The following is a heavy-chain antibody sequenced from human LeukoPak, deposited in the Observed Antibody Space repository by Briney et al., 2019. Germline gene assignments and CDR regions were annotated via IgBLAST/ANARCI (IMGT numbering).Heavy chain of an antibody. Sequence: SETLSLTCTVSGGSISSYYWSWIRQPPGKGLEWIGYIYYSGSTNYNPSLKSRVTISVDTSKNQFSLKLSSVTAADTAVYYCAGTSITMVRGVIIPFGPWGQGTLVTVSS. V-gene: IGHV4-59*01. CDR2: IYYSGST. CDR1: GGSISSYY. CDR3: AGTSITMVRGVIIPFGP. J-gene: IGHJ5*02. D-gene: IGHD3-10*01.